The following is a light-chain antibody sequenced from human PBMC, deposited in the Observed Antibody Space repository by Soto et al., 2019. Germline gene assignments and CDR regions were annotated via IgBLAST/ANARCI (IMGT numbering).Light chain of an antibody. J-gene: IGLJ2*01. CDR2: EVS. CDR1: SSDVGSYNL. CDR3: CSYADITSVV. Sequence: QSALTQPASVSGSPGQSITISCTGTSSDVGSYNLVSWYQQHPGKAPEFIIYEVSKRTSGVSNRFSGSKSGNTASLTISGLQAEDEADYYCCSYADITSVVFGGGTKLTVL. V-gene: IGLV2-23*02.